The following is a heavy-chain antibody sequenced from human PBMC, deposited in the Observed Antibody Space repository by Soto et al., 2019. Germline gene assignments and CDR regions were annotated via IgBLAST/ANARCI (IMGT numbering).Heavy chain of an antibody. CDR3: VRSMIIVVRLIGLDY. Sequence: XGSLRLSCGASGFTFRSYAMHGVRQTPGKGLEWVAVISYDGSNKHYADSVKGRFSISRDNSKNMLYLQMDSLSTEDTAVYYCVRSMIIVVRLIGLDYWGQGTLVTVSS. CDR2: ISYDGSNK. V-gene: IGHV3-30-3*01. CDR1: GFTFRSYA. J-gene: IGHJ4*02. D-gene: IGHD3-22*01.